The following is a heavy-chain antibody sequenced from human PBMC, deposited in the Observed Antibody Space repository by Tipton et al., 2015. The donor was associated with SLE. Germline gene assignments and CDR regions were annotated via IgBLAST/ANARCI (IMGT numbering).Heavy chain of an antibody. CDR2: MSWDGVSI. CDR3: AKFEKTTDFYLDS. Sequence: SLRLSCTSSGFTFVDYAMHWARQVPGKGLEWVAGMSWDGVSIGYADSLKGRFSISIDKSKKTLFLQMNSLRVDDTATYYCAKFEKTTDFYLDSWGQGTLVSVSS. J-gene: IGHJ4*02. CDR1: GFTFVDYA. D-gene: IGHD1/OR15-1a*01. V-gene: IGHV3-9*01.